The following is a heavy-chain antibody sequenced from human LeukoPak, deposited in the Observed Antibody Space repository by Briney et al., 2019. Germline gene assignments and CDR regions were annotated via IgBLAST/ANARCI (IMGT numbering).Heavy chain of an antibody. CDR2: ISVYNGDT. CDR1: GYTFTNYG. D-gene: IGHD2-2*01. Sequence: SVKVSCKASGYTFTNYGISWVRQAPGQGLEWMGWISVYNGDTNYAQKFQDRATMTTDTSTSTAYMELRSLRSDDTAVYYRARGYCTSTSCPGGKDYWGQGTLVTVSS. J-gene: IGHJ4*02. CDR3: ARGYCTSTSCPGGKDY. V-gene: IGHV1-18*01.